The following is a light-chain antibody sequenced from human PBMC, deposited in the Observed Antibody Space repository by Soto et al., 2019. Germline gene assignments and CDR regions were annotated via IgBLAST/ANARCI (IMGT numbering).Light chain of an antibody. CDR3: SSYTGGNPSYV. J-gene: IGLJ1*01. V-gene: IGLV2-8*01. Sequence: QSVLTQPPSASGSPGQSVTISCTGTSSDVGKYDYVSWFQHHPGKAPKLIIYEVSKRPSGVPDRFSGSKSGNTASLTVSGLQAEDEADYYCSSYTGGNPSYVFGTGTKVTVL. CDR1: SSDVGKYDY. CDR2: EVS.